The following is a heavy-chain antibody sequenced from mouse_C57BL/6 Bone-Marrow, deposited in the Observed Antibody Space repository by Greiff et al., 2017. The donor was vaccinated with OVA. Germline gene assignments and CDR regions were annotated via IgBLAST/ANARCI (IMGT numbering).Heavy chain of an antibody. D-gene: IGHD5-5*01. Sequence: VQLQQSGAELVRPGASVKLSCTASGFNIKDDYMHWVKQRPEQGLEWMGWIDPENGDTEYASKFQGKATITADTSSNTAYLQLSSLTSEDTAVYYCTTDYPAWFAYWGQGTLVTVSA. V-gene: IGHV14-4*01. CDR2: IDPENGDT. CDR3: TTDYPAWFAY. J-gene: IGHJ3*01. CDR1: GFNIKDDY.